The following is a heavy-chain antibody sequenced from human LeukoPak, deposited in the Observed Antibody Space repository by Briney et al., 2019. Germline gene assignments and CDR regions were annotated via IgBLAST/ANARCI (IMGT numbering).Heavy chain of an antibody. Sequence: ASVKVSCKASGYTFTSYGISWVRQAPGQGLEWMGWISAYNGNTNYAQKLQGRVTMTTDTSTSTAYMEQRSLRSDDTAVYYCARDLWNYYDSSGYYPFDYWGQGTLVTVSS. D-gene: IGHD3-22*01. CDR2: ISAYNGNT. CDR3: ARDLWNYYDSSGYYPFDY. CDR1: GYTFTSYG. J-gene: IGHJ4*02. V-gene: IGHV1-18*01.